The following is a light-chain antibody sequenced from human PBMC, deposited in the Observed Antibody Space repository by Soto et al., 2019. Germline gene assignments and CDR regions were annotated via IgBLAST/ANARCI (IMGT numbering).Light chain of an antibody. CDR2: GAS. CDR1: QSVSSSY. CDR3: QQYGRSPGYT. J-gene: IGKJ2*01. Sequence: EIVLTQSPGTLSLSPGERATLSCRASQSVSSSYLAWYQQKPGQAPRLLIYGASSRATGIPDRISGSGSGTDFTLTISRLEPEDFAVYYCQQYGRSPGYTFGQGTKLEIK. V-gene: IGKV3-20*01.